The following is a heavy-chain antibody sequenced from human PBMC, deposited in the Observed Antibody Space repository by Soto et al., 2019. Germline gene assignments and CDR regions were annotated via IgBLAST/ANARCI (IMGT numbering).Heavy chain of an antibody. CDR2: ISSSSSTI. CDR3: ARGCGGDCYRVDY. Sequence: PGGSLRLSCAASGFTFSSYSMNWVRQAPGKGLEWVSYISSSSSTIYYADSVKGRFTISRDNAKNSLYLQMNSLRAEDTAVYYCARGCGGDCYRVDYWGQGTLVTVS. V-gene: IGHV3-48*01. D-gene: IGHD2-21*02. J-gene: IGHJ4*02. CDR1: GFTFSSYS.